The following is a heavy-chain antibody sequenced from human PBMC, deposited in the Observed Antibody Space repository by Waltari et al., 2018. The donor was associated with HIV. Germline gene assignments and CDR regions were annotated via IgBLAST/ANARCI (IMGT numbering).Heavy chain of an antibody. V-gene: IGHV3-21*01. J-gene: IGHJ5*02. CDR2: ISSSSSYI. CDR3: ARGGAYCSGGSCQGWFDP. D-gene: IGHD2-15*01. CDR1: GFTFSSYS. Sequence: EVQLVESGGGLVKPGGSLRLSCSASGFTFSSYSMNWSHQAPGKGLEWVSSISSSSSYIYYADSVKGRFTISRDNAKNSLYLQMNSLRAEDTAVYYCARGGAYCSGGSCQGWFDPWGQGTLVTVSS.